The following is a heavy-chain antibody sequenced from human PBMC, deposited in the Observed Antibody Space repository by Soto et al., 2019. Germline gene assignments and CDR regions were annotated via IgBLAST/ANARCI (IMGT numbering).Heavy chain of an antibody. CDR3: ARDRRGKAFDY. CDR1: GGSVSSGSYY. Sequence: PSETLSLSCTVPGGSVSSGSYYWSWIRQPPGKGLEWIGYIYYSGSTNYNPSLKSRVTISVDTSKNQFSLKLSSVTAADTAVYYCARDRRGKAFDYWGQGTLVTVSS. CDR2: IYYSGST. J-gene: IGHJ4*02. V-gene: IGHV4-61*01. D-gene: IGHD3-16*01.